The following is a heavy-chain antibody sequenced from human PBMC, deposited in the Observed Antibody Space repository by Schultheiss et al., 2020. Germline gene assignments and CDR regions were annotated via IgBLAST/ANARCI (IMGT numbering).Heavy chain of an antibody. CDR2: IWYDGSNK. J-gene: IGHJ6*02. D-gene: IGHD3-9*01. V-gene: IGHV3-30*02. Sequence: GGSLRLSCAASGFTFSSYGMHWVRQAPGKGLEWVAVIWYDGSNKYYADSVKGRFTISRDNSKNTLYLQMNSLRAEDTAVYYCAKHLTTQWDYYYYYGMDVWGQGTTVTVSS. CDR1: GFTFSSYG. CDR3: AKHLTTQWDYYYYYGMDV.